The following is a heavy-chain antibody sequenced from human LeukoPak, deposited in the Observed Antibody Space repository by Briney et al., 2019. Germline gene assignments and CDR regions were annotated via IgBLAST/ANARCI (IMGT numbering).Heavy chain of an antibody. D-gene: IGHD6-13*01. Sequence: ASVKVSCKVSGYTLTELSMHWVRRAPGKGLEWMGGFDPEDGETIYAQKFQGRVTMTEDTSADTAYMELSSLRSEDTAVYYCATVRLIAADNAFDIWGQGTMVTVSS. CDR2: FDPEDGET. CDR3: ATVRLIAADNAFDI. V-gene: IGHV1-24*01. J-gene: IGHJ3*02. CDR1: GYTLTELS.